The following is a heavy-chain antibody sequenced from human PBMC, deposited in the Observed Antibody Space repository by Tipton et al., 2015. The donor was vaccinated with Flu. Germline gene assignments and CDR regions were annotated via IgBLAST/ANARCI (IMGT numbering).Heavy chain of an antibody. D-gene: IGHD3-10*01. J-gene: IGHJ4*02. Sequence: SLRLSCVASGFTFSSYSMNWVRQAPGKGLEWVSSLSSYSDYIYYADSVKGRFTISRDNAKNSLYLQMNSLKAEDTAVYYCARDHYYGSGEDSWGQGTLVTVSS. V-gene: IGHV3-21*01. CDR3: ARDHYYGSGEDS. CDR1: GFTFSSYS. CDR2: LSSYSDYI.